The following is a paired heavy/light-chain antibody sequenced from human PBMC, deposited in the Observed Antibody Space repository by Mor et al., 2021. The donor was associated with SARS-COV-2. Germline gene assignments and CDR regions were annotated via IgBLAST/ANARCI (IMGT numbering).Light chain of an antibody. CDR3: AAWDDSLNWV. CDR1: SSNIGSNT. CDR2: SNN. V-gene: IGLV1-44*01. J-gene: IGLJ3*02. Sequence: QSVLTQPPSASGTPGQRVTISCSGSSSNIGSNTVNWYQQLPGTAPKLLIYSNNQRPSGVPDRFSGSKSGTSASLAISGLQSEDEADYYCAAWDDSLNWVFGGGTKLTVL.
Heavy chain of an antibody. V-gene: IGHV3-11*04. D-gene: IGHD5-12*01. CDR1: GFTFSDYY. CDR2: ISSSGSTI. J-gene: IGHJ6*02. Sequence: QVQLVESGGGLVKPGGSLRLSCAASGFTFSDYYMSWIRQAPGKGLEWVSYISSSGSTIYYADSVKGRFTISRDNAKNSLYLQMNSLRAEDTAVYYCARGWPPVATGGMDVWGQGTTVTVSS. CDR3: ARGWPPVATGGMDV.